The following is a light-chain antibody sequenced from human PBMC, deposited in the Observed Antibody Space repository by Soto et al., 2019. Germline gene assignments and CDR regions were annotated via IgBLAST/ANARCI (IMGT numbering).Light chain of an antibody. J-gene: IGKJ1*01. CDR2: KIS. V-gene: IGKV2-24*01. Sequence: DIMMTQSPLSSPVTLGQPASIACRSSEILVHSDGNTYLSWLHQRPGQPPRLLIYKISKRLPGVPERISGSGAGTEFTLKISRVEAEDVGIYYCMQATQFSWTFGQGTKVDI. CDR1: EILVHSDGNTY. CDR3: MQATQFSWT.